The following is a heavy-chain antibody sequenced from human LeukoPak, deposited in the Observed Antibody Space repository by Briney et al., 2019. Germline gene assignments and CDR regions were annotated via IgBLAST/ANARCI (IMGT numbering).Heavy chain of an antibody. D-gene: IGHD3-16*01. CDR1: GGSFSGYY. CDR2: INHSGST. J-gene: IGHJ4*02. V-gene: IGHV4-34*01. CDR3: ARRRFEGRIDY. Sequence: PSETLSLTCAVYGGSFSGYYWSWIRQPPGKGLEWIGEINHSGSTNYNPSLKSRVTISVDTSKNQFSLKLSSVTAADTAVYYCARRRFEGRIDYWGQGTLVTVSS.